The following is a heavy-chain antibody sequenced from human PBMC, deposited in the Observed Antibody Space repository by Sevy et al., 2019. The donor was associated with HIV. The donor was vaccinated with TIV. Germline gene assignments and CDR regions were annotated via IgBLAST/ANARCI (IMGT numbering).Heavy chain of an antibody. Sequence: SETLSLTCTVSGDSMSSGAYYWSWIRQHPGKGLEWIGYIYYTGSTHYNPSLKSRVVISLDTSKNQFSLKVSSVTAADTAVYYCARGRLIVARERWFDPWGQGIRVTVSS. CDR1: GDSMSSGAYY. D-gene: IGHD5-12*01. J-gene: IGHJ5*02. CDR3: ARGRLIVARERWFDP. V-gene: IGHV4-31*03. CDR2: IYYTGST.